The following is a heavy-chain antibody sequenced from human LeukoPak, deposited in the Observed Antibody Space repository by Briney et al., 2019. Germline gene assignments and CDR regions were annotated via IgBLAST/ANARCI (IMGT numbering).Heavy chain of an antibody. J-gene: IGHJ6*02. CDR3: ARGDAHYDFWSGYPRTYYYGMDV. V-gene: IGHV4-59*12. D-gene: IGHD3-3*01. Sequence: SETLSLTCTVSGGSISSYYWSWIRQPPGKGLEWIGYIYYSGSTNYNPSLKSRVTISVDTSKNQFSLKLSSVTAADTAVYYCARGDAHYDFWSGYPRTYYYGMDVWGQGTTVTVSS. CDR1: GGSISSYY. CDR2: IYYSGST.